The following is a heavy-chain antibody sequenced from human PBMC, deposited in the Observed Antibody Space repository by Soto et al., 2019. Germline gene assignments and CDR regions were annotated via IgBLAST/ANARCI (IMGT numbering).Heavy chain of an antibody. Sequence: GGSLRLSCAASGFTFSSYAMHWVRQAPGKGLEWVAVISYDGSNKYYADSVKGRFTISRDNSKNTLYLQMNSLRAEDTAVYYCAFDFWSGYYRDYYYYGMDVWGQGTTVTVSS. J-gene: IGHJ6*02. V-gene: IGHV3-30-3*01. D-gene: IGHD3-3*01. CDR2: ISYDGSNK. CDR1: GFTFSSYA. CDR3: AFDFWSGYYRDYYYYGMDV.